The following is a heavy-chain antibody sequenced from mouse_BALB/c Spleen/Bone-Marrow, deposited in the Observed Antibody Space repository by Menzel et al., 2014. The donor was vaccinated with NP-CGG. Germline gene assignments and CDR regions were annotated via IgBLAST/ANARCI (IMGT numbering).Heavy chain of an antibody. Sequence: EVKLMESGPGLVKPSRSLSLTCTVTGYSITSDYAWNWIRQFPGNKLEWMGYISYSGSTSYNPSLKSRISITRDTSKNQFFLQLNSVTTEDTATYYCARYYYGNYWFAYWGQGTLVTVSA. CDR3: ARYYYGNYWFAY. V-gene: IGHV3-2*02. CDR1: GYSITSDYA. D-gene: IGHD2-1*01. J-gene: IGHJ3*01. CDR2: ISYSGST.